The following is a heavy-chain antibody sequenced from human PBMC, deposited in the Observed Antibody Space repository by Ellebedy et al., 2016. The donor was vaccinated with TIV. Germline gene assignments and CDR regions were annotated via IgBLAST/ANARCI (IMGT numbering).Heavy chain of an antibody. D-gene: IGHD7-27*01. Sequence: SETLSLTXTVSGGSISDSYWTWLRLPARKGLEWIGRIYGSGRTDYNSSLNSRVTMSVDTSKQQFSLKLTSVTAADTAVYYCARDAWGRDAFDIWGQGTMVTVSS. J-gene: IGHJ3*02. CDR2: IYGSGRT. CDR3: ARDAWGRDAFDI. CDR1: GGSISDSY. V-gene: IGHV4-4*07.